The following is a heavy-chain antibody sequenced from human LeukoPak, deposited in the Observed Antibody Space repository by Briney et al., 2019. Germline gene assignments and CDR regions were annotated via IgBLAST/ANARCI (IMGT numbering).Heavy chain of an antibody. CDR2: IKQDGSEK. CDR1: GFTFSSYW. D-gene: IGHD4-17*01. J-gene: IGHJ4*02. Sequence: GGSLRLSCAASGFTFSSYWMSWVRQAPGKGLEWVANIKQDGSEKNYVDSVKGRFTISGDNAKNSLYLQMNTLRVEDTAVYYCARGYGNYGYWGQGTLVTVSS. V-gene: IGHV3-7*01. CDR3: ARGYGNYGY.